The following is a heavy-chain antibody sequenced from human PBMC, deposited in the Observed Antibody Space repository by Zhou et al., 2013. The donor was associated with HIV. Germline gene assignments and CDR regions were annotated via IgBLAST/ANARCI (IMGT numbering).Heavy chain of an antibody. Sequence: QIQLVQSGAEVKKPGSSVKVSCRASGVTFSNYAISWVRQAPGHGLEWMGRIIPIVDIANYAQNLQGRITIIVDKSTRTAFMELSRLRSEDTAIYYCASTSAGYDAFDIWGQGTMVTVSS. D-gene: IGHD1-26*01. V-gene: IGHV1-69*04. J-gene: IGHJ3*02. CDR1: GVTFSNYA. CDR3: ASTSAGYDAFDI. CDR2: IIPIVDIA.